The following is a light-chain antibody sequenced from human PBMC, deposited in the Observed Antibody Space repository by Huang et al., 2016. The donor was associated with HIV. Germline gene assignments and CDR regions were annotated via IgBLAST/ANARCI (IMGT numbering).Light chain of an antibody. CDR2: EAS. Sequence: DIQMPQSSSTLSASVGDRVAIACRASQSMSTWLDWCQQKPGRAPNLLIYEASTLERGVPSRFSGGGSGTDFTLTISSLQPDDFATYYCQQYKSFPWTFGQGTKGEV. CDR3: QQYKSFPWT. V-gene: IGKV1-5*03. J-gene: IGKJ1*01. CDR1: QSMSTW.